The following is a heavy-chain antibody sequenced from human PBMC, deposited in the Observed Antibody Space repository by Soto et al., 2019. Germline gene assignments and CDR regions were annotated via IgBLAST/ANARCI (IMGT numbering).Heavy chain of an antibody. CDR2: IKQDGSEK. J-gene: IGHJ4*02. D-gene: IGHD2-2*01. Sequence: GGSLRLSCVASGFTFSSYWMSWVRQAPGKGLEWVANIKQDGSEKYYVDSVKGRFTISRDNAKNSLYLQMNSLRAEDTAVYYCARDCSSTSCYFSGLDYWGQGTLVTVSS. V-gene: IGHV3-7*03. CDR3: ARDCSSTSCYFSGLDY. CDR1: GFTFSSYW.